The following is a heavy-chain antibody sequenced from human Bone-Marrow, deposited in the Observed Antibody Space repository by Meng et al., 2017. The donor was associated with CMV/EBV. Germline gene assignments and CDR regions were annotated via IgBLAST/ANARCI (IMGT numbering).Heavy chain of an antibody. J-gene: IGHJ4*02. V-gene: IGHV4-59*01. D-gene: IGHD2-21*01. CDR2: IYHSGST. CDR3: ARGTYCGGDCGPHDYYFDY. Sequence: SETLSLTCTVSGGSISSYYWNWIRQPPGKGLEWIGYIYHSGSTNYNPSLKSRVTISVDTSKNQFSLKLSSVTAADTAVYYCARGTYCGGDCGPHDYYFDYWGQGTLVTVSS. CDR1: GGSISSYY.